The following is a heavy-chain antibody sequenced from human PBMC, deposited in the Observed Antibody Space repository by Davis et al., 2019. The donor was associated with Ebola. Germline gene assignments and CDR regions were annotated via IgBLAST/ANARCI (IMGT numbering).Heavy chain of an antibody. Sequence: PGGSLRLSCTASGFTFGDYAMSWVRQAPGKGLEWVGFVRSKAYGGTTEYAASVKGRFTISRDDSKSIAYLQMNSLKTEDTAVYYCTRDYGGNSDYWGQGTLVTVSS. D-gene: IGHD4-23*01. V-gene: IGHV3-49*04. CDR1: GFTFGDYA. J-gene: IGHJ4*02. CDR3: TRDYGGNSDY. CDR2: VRSKAYGGTT.